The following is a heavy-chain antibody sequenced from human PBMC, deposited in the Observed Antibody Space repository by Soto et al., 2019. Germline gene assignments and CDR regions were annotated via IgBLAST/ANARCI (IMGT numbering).Heavy chain of an antibody. CDR2: IYHSGST. CDR1: GGSISSGGYS. J-gene: IGHJ5*02. CDR3: ARVDYYDSSGYYRQRWFDP. D-gene: IGHD3-22*01. V-gene: IGHV4-30-2*01. Sequence: QLQLQESGSGLVKPSQTLSLTCAVSGGSISSGGYSWSWIRQPPGKGLEWIGYIYHSGSTYYNPSLKGRVTISVDRSKNQFSLKLSSVTAADTAVYYCARVDYYDSSGYYRQRWFDPWGQGTLVTVSS.